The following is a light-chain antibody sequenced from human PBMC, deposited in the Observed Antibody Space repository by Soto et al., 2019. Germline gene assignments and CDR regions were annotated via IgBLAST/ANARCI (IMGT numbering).Light chain of an antibody. J-gene: IGKJ2*01. CDR1: QSVSSNY. Sequence: EIVLTQSPGTLSLSPGERATLSCRASQSVSSNYLAWYQQKSGQAPRLLIYGASSRATGIPDRFSGSGSGTAFTLTISKLEPVDFAVYYCQQYGNSPYAFGQGTELQI. V-gene: IGKV3-20*01. CDR2: GAS. CDR3: QQYGNSPYA.